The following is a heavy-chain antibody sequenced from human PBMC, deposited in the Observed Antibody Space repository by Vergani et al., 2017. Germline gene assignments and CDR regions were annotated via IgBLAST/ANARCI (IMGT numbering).Heavy chain of an antibody. CDR3: ARDLVSRGYSGYDQGD. J-gene: IGHJ4*02. CDR2: IIPIFGTA. D-gene: IGHD5-12*01. V-gene: IGHV1-69*06. Sequence: QVQLVQSGAEVKKPGSSVKVSCKASGGTFSSYAISWVRQAPGQGLEWMGRIIPIFGTANYAQKFQGRVTMTRDTSISTAYMELSRLRSDDTAVYYCARDLVSRGYSGYDQGDWGQGTLVTVSS. CDR1: GGTFSSYA.